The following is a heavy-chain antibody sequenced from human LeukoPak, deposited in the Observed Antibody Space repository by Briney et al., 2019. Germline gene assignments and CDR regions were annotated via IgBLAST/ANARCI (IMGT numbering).Heavy chain of an antibody. Sequence: PGGSLRLSCADSGFTFSHAWMSWVRQAPGKGLEWVGRAKSILDGGTVDYAAPVKGRFTISRDDSKNTLYLQMNSLKTEDTAVYYCTTEEIGAWGYCSSTSCPPYYYMDVWGKGTTVTVSS. V-gene: IGHV3-15*01. CDR1: GFTFSHAW. D-gene: IGHD2-2*01. J-gene: IGHJ6*03. CDR2: AKSILDGGTV. CDR3: TTEEIGAWGYCSSTSCPPYYYMDV.